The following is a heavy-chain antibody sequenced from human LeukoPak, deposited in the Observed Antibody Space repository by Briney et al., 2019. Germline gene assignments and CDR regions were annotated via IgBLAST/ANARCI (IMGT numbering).Heavy chain of an antibody. D-gene: IGHD7-27*01. CDR3: ARDPAWGAIDY. Sequence: RGGSLRLSCAVSGFTIRSSRLSWVRQTPAKGLEWVANINEDGSGTYYVDSVKGRFTVSRDNAKNLLFLQMRSLTAEDTAVYYCARDPAWGAIDYWGQGTLVTVSS. J-gene: IGHJ4*02. V-gene: IGHV3-7*01. CDR1: GFTIRSSR. CDR2: INEDGSGT.